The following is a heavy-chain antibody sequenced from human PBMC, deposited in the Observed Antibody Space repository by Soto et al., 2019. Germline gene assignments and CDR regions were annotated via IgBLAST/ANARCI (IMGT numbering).Heavy chain of an antibody. D-gene: IGHD3-3*01. V-gene: IGHV3-23*01. Sequence: EVQLLESGGGLVQPGGSLRLSCAASGFTFNTYAMSWVRQAPGKGLEWVSIISGNGGSTYYANSVKGRFTISRDNSKNTLYLQMNSLRADDTAVYYCAKESVCSFWYFDYWGQGTLATVSS. CDR2: ISGNGGST. CDR1: GFTFNTYA. J-gene: IGHJ4*02. CDR3: AKESVCSFWYFDY.